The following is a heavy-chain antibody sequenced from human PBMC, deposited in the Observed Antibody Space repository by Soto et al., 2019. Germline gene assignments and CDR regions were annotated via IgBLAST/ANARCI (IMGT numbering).Heavy chain of an antibody. CDR2: ISTYNGDT. CDR3: ATDRASYESTGYLGRALDV. D-gene: IGHD3-22*01. V-gene: IGHV1-18*01. Sequence: ASVKVSCKASGYSFSNYGISWVREAPGQGLEWMGWISTYNGDTDYPQKVQGRVTMTTDTSTSTAYLELRSLSSDDTAVYYCATDRASYESTGYLGRALDVWG. J-gene: IGHJ3*01. CDR1: GYSFSNYG.